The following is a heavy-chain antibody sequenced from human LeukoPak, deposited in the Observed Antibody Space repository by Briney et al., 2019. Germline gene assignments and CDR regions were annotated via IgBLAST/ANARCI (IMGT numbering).Heavy chain of an antibody. CDR1: GFTFAPYI. CDR2: ISAGGTAI. D-gene: IGHD5-12*01. CDR3: EKGGYIGYNGLFDI. V-gene: IGHV3-23*01. Sequence: PEGSLRLSCAASGFTFAPYIVSWVRQAPGKGLQWVSAISAGGTAIYYAESVKGRFTISRDDSNNMLYLQMNSLRDEDTATYYCEKGGYIGYNGLFDIWGQGATVIVSS. J-gene: IGHJ3*02.